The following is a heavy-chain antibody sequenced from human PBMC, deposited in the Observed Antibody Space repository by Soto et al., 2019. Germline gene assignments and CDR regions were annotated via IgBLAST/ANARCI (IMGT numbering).Heavy chain of an antibody. D-gene: IGHD2-15*01. J-gene: IGHJ4*02. CDR2: IYTDGTT. CDR3: AREVRGGFTGIFDQ. V-gene: IGHV4-4*07. Sequence: QVQLQGSGPGQVKPSETLSLTYTVSGDSISDYFYWSWIRQPAGNGLAWIGRIYTDGTTKYNPSLKSRVTLSLDKSKYQFSLRLSSVTAADTAVYYFAREVRGGFTGIFDQWGRGSRVTVSS. CDR1: GDSISDYFY.